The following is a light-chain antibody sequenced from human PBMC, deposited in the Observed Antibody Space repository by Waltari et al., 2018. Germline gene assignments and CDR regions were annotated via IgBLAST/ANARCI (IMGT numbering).Light chain of an antibody. CDR3: QHYGRSLPLT. Sequence: EIVLTQSPAPLSLSPGERATLSCRASQSVTTSYVAWYQQKPGQAPRPLIYGASTRAPGIPDRFSGGGSGTDFTITISRLEPEDVAVYYCQHYGRSLPLTFGGGTKVEI. CDR1: QSVTTSY. J-gene: IGKJ4*01. CDR2: GAS. V-gene: IGKV3-20*01.